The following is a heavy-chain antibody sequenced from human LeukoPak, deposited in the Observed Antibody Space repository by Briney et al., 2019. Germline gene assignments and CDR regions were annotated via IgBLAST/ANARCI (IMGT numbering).Heavy chain of an antibody. CDR3: AREMERITIFGVVSRAGDAFDI. D-gene: IGHD3-3*01. J-gene: IGHJ3*02. V-gene: IGHV1-2*02. Sequence: ASVKVSCKASGYTFTGYYMHWVRQAPGQGLEWMGWINPNSGGTNYAQKFQGRVTMTRDTSISTAYMELSRLRSDDTAVYYCAREMERITIFGVVSRAGDAFDIWGQGTMVTVSS. CDR2: INPNSGGT. CDR1: GYTFTGYY.